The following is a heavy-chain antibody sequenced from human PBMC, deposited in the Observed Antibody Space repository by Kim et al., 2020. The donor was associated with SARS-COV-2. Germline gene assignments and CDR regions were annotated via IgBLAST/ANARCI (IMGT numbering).Heavy chain of an antibody. CDR3: ARDREDSSGFPRFDP. CDR1: GGTFSSYA. CDR2: IIPILGIA. J-gene: IGHJ5*02. D-gene: IGHD3-22*01. V-gene: IGHV1-69*04. Sequence: SVKVSCKASGGTFSSYAISWVRQAPGQGLEWMGRIIPILGIANYAQKFQGRVTITADKSTSTAYMELSSLRSEDTAVYYCARDREDSSGFPRFDPWGQGTLVTVSS.